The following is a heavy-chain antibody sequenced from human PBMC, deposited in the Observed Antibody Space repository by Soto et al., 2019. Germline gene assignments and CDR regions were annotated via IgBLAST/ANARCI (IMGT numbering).Heavy chain of an antibody. CDR3: ASLTRDSSGYPPRPFYY. J-gene: IGHJ4*02. V-gene: IGHV4-34*01. D-gene: IGHD3-22*01. Sequence: PSETLSLTCAVYGGSFSGYYWSWIRQPPGKGLEWIGEINHSGSTNYNPSLKSRVTISVDTSKNQFSLKLSSVTAADTAVYYCASLTRDSSGYPPRPFYYWGQGTLVTVSS. CDR1: GGSFSGYY. CDR2: INHSGST.